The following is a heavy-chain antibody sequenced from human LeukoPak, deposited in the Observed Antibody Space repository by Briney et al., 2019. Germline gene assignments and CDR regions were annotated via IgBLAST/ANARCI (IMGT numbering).Heavy chain of an antibody. D-gene: IGHD5-24*01. CDR2: ISDSGDNT. Sequence: GGTLRLSCVASGFSLSSNGMSWVRQAPGKGLDWVSGISDSGDNTHYADSLKGRFTISRDNAENSIYLHMNSLRAEDTAIYYCARDRLGDGYIREFDSWGQGTLVIVSS. V-gene: IGHV3-23*01. J-gene: IGHJ4*02. CDR1: GFSLSSNG. CDR3: ARDRLGDGYIREFDS.